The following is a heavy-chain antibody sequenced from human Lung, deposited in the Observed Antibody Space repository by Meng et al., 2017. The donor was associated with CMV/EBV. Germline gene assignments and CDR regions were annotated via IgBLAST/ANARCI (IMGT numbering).Heavy chain of an antibody. CDR3: AKSSDNGWSS. D-gene: IGHD6-19*01. Sequence: QVQLVQSGAEVKKPGASVKISCQASGSTFSGFNLHWERQAPGHGLEWLGRVNPISDDTHLAQKFEGRISVTRGATVNTAFMDLTRLRHDDAAVYYCAKSSDNGWSSWGPGTLVTVSS. CDR2: VNPISDDT. V-gene: IGHV1-2*06. CDR1: GSTFSGFN. J-gene: IGHJ4*01.